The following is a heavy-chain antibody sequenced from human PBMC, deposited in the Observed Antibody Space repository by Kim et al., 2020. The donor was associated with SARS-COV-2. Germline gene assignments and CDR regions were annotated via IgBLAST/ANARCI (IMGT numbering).Heavy chain of an antibody. V-gene: IGHV4-59*08. CDR1: GGSISSYY. J-gene: IGHJ4*02. CDR3: ARSYDSSGYFPDY. Sequence: SETLSLTCTVSGGSISSYYWSWIRQPPGKGLEWIGYIYYSGSTNYNPSLKSRVTISVDTSKNQFSLKLSSVTAADTAVYYCARSYDSSGYFPDYWGQGTLVTVSS. CDR2: IYYSGST. D-gene: IGHD3-22*01.